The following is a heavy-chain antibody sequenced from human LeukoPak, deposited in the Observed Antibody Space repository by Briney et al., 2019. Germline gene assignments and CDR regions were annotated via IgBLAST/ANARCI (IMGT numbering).Heavy chain of an antibody. Sequence: PGGSLRLSCVTSGFTFSNYGMHWVRQAPGKGLEWVAVISYDGHNKYYVDSVQGRFTISRDNSKNTLYLQMNSLRAEDTAVYYCAKKPSPYGSGKNPVNYWGQGTLVTVSS. CDR1: GFTFSNYG. CDR3: AKKPSPYGSGKNPVNY. V-gene: IGHV3-30*18. J-gene: IGHJ4*02. CDR2: ISYDGHNK. D-gene: IGHD3-10*01.